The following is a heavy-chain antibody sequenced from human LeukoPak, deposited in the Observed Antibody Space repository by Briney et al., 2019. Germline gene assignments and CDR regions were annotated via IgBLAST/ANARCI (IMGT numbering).Heavy chain of an antibody. CDR2: IYLDDSDT. D-gene: IGHD3-10*01. CDR1: EYTFSSAW. CDR3: ARQGRSYYFVS. J-gene: IGHJ4*02. V-gene: IGHV5-51*01. Sequence: GESLKISCKDSEYTFSSAWIAWVRQMPGKGLEWMGVIYLDDSDTKYSPSFRGQVTISADKSIDTAYLQWSSLKASDSAIDYCARQGRSYYFVSWGQGTVVTVSA.